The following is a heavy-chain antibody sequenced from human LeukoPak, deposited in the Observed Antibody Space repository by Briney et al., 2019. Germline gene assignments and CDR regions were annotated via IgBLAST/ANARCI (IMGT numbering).Heavy chain of an antibody. CDR1: GFTFSRYE. D-gene: IGHD3-10*02. J-gene: IGHJ6*04. Sequence: GGSLTLFCAASGFTFSRYEMNWVRQAPGKGLEWVSYISSSGSTIYYADSVKGRFTISRDNAKNSLYLQMNSLRAEDTAVYYCAELGITMIGGVWGKGTTVTITS. CDR3: AELGITMIGGV. CDR2: ISSSGSTI. V-gene: IGHV3-48*03.